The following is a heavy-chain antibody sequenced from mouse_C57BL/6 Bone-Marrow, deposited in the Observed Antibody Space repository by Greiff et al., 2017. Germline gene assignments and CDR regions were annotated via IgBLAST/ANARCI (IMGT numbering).Heavy chain of an antibody. CDR2: IDPSDSYT. Sequence: QVQLKQPGAELVMPGASVKLSCKASGYTFTSYWMHWVKQRPGQGLEWIGEIDPSDSYTNYNQKFKGKSTLTVDKSSSTAYMQLSSLTSEDSAVFYCARSGPLGRSFDYWGQGTTLAVSS. CDR3: ARSGPLGRSFDY. CDR1: GYTFTSYW. J-gene: IGHJ2*01. D-gene: IGHD4-1*01. V-gene: IGHV1-69*01.